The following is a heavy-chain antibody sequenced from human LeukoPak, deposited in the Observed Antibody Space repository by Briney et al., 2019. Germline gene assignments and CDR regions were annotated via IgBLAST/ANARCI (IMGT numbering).Heavy chain of an antibody. CDR3: ARATVTAPSQNYYYYYMDV. V-gene: IGHV1-2*02. CDR2: INPNSGGT. D-gene: IGHD4-11*01. Sequence: ASVKVSCKASGYTFTGYYMHWVRQAPGQGLEWMGWINPNSGGTNYAQKFQGRVTMARDTSISTAYMELSRLRSDDTAVYYCARATVTAPSQNYYYYYMDVWGKGTTVTVSS. CDR1: GYTFTGYY. J-gene: IGHJ6*03.